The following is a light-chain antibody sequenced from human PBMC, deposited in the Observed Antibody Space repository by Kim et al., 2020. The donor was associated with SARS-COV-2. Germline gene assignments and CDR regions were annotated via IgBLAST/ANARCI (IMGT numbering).Light chain of an antibody. CDR2: DVR. CDR3: CSYRTTTTLLV. J-gene: IGLJ3*02. Sequence: TSSRTGTNLDIGLPDFVSWYQQRPGKAPKLMIYDVRQRPSGVSNRFSGSKSDNTASLTISGLQPEDEADYYCCSYRTTTTLLVFGGGTQLTVL. V-gene: IGLV2-14*03. CDR1: NLDIGLPDF.